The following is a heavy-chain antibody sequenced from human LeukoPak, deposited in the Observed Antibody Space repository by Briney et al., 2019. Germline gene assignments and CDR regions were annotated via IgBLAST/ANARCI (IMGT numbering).Heavy chain of an antibody. J-gene: IGHJ3*02. D-gene: IGHD3-22*01. CDR2: IYYSGST. Sequence: SETLSLTCTVSGGSISSYYWSWIRQHPGKGLEWIGYIYYSGSTYYNPSLKSRVTISVDTSKNQFSLKLSSVTAADTAVYYCARDYYDSSGYTGARAPTGAFDIWGQGTMVTVSS. CDR1: GGSISSYY. CDR3: ARDYYDSSGYTGARAPTGAFDI. V-gene: IGHV4-59*06.